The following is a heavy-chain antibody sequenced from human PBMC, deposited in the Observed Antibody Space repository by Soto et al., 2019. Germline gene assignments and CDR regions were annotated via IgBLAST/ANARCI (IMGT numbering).Heavy chain of an antibody. CDR3: GSYTGFCRGGSSFDI. CDR1: GFTFSSYW. Sequence: GGSLRLSCAASGFTFSSYWMSWVRQAPGKGLEWVANIKQGGSEKYYVDSVKGRFTIPRDNDKNSLYLQMNSLRAEDSAVSYFGSYTGFCRGGSSFDIWGQGTMVTVSS. V-gene: IGHV3-7*01. J-gene: IGHJ3*02. CDR2: IKQGGSEK. D-gene: IGHD2-15*01.